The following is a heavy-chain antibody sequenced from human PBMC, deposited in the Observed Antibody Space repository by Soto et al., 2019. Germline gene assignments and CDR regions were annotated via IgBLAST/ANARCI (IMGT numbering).Heavy chain of an antibody. CDR2: INRSGST. V-gene: IGHV4-34*01. CDR3: AAEQLVQSFQH. D-gene: IGHD6-6*01. Sequence: SETLSLTCAVYGGSFSGYYWSWIRQPPGKGLEWIGEINRSGSTNYNPSLKSRVTISVDTSKNQFSLKLSSVTAADTAVYYCAAEQLVQSFQHWGQGTLVTVSS. CDR1: GGSFSGYY. J-gene: IGHJ1*01.